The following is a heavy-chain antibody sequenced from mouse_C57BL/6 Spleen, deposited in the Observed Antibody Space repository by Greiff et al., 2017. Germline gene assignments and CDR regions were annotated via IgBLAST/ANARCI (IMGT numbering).Heavy chain of an antibody. CDR2: IHPNSGST. CDR3: AGGGLRQVDY. CDR1: GYTFTSYW. V-gene: IGHV1-64*01. J-gene: IGHJ2*01. Sequence: QVQLQQPGAELVKPGASVKLSCKASGYTFTSYWMHWVKQRPGQGLEWIGMIHPNSGSTNYNEKFKSKATLTVDKSSSTAYMQLDSLTSEDSAVYYCAGGGLRQVDYWGQGTTLTVSS. D-gene: IGHD2-4*01.